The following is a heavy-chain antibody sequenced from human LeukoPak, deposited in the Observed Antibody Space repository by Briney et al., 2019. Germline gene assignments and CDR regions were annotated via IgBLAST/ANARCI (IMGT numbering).Heavy chain of an antibody. D-gene: IGHD6-19*01. Sequence: GGSLRLSCAASGFTFSSFGMHWVRQAPGQGLEWVAVISFDGSNQYYADSVKGRFTISRDNSKNTLYLQMNSLRAEDTAVYYCAKEGSGPSFDHWGQGTLVTVSS. J-gene: IGHJ4*02. CDR2: ISFDGSNQ. CDR3: AKEGSGPSFDH. V-gene: IGHV3-30*18. CDR1: GFTFSSFG.